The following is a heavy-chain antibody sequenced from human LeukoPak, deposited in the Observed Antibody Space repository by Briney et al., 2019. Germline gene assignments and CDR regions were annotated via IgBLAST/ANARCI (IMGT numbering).Heavy chain of an antibody. CDR1: GFTFSSYG. CDR3: ARVDSGSYWGWFDP. J-gene: IGHJ5*02. Sequence: GRSLRLSCAASGFTFSSYGMHWVRQAPGKGLEWVAVISYDGSNKYYADSVKGRFTISRDNAKNSLYLQMNSLRAEDTALYHCARVDSGSYWGWFDPWGQGTLVTVSS. CDR2: ISYDGSNK. V-gene: IGHV3-30*03. D-gene: IGHD1-26*01.